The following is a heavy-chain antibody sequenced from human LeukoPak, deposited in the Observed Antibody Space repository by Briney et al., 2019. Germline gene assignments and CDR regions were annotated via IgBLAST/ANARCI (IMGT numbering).Heavy chain of an antibody. Sequence: GGSLRLSCAASGFTVSSNYMSWVRQAPGKGLERVSVIYSGGSTYYADSVKGRFTISRDNSKNTLYLQMNSLRAEDTAVYYCNYDFWSGNDYWGQGTLVTVSS. CDR3: NYDFWSGNDY. D-gene: IGHD3-3*01. J-gene: IGHJ4*02. CDR1: GFTVSSNY. V-gene: IGHV3-53*01. CDR2: IYSGGST.